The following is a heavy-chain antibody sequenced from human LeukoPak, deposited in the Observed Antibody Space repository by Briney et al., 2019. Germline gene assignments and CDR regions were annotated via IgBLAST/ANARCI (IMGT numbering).Heavy chain of an antibody. V-gene: IGHV1-2*02. D-gene: IGHD2-15*01. CDR2: INPNSGGT. J-gene: IGHJ6*02. CDR3: ARDLSIQTGGPPYYGMDV. Sequence: ASVKVSCKASGYTFTGYYMHWVRQAPGQGLEWMGWINPNSGGTNYAQKFQGRVTMTRDTSISTAYMELSRLRSDDTAVYYCARDLSIQTGGPPYYGMDVWGQGTTVTVSS. CDR1: GYTFTGYY.